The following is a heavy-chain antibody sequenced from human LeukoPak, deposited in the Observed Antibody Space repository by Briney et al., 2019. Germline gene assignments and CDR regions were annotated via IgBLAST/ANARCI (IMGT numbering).Heavy chain of an antibody. CDR1: GGSISGSSYY. J-gene: IGHJ4*02. V-gene: IGHV4-39*02. D-gene: IGHD3-22*01. Sequence: SETLSLTCTVSGGSISGSSYYWGWIRQPPGKGLEWIGSIYYSGSTYYNPSLKNRVTISVVTSKNQFSLKLNSVTATDTAVYYCARGGVPTYYYDSSGYYYYFDYWGQGTLVTVSS. CDR2: IYYSGST. CDR3: ARGGVPTYYYDSSGYYYYFDY.